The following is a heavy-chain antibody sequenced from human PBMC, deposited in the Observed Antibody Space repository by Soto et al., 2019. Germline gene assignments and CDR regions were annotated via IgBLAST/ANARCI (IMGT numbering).Heavy chain of an antibody. CDR3: VKGLGRYFDWLLGHYGMDV. Sequence: GGSLRLSCAASGFTFNRYSMNRVRQAPGKGLEWVSPISCSSSCTYYADSVKGRFTISRDNSKNSLYLQMNSLRTEDTALYYCVKGLGRYFDWLLGHYGMDVWGQGTTVTVSS. CDR2: ISCSSSCT. V-gene: IGHV3-43*01. D-gene: IGHD3-9*01. J-gene: IGHJ6*02. CDR1: GFTFNRYS.